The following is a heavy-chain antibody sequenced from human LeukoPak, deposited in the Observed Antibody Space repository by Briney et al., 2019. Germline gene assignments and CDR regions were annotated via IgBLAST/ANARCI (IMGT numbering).Heavy chain of an antibody. J-gene: IGHJ5*02. Sequence: SETLSLTCTVSGYSISSGYYWGWIRQPPGKGLEWIGSIYHSGSTYYNPSLKSRVIISVDTSKNQFSLKLSSVTAADTAVYYCAKNGTPGRVLLAATRYNWFDPWGQGTLVTVSS. D-gene: IGHD2-15*01. CDR2: IYHSGST. CDR1: GYSISSGYY. CDR3: AKNGTPGRVLLAATRYNWFDP. V-gene: IGHV4-38-2*02.